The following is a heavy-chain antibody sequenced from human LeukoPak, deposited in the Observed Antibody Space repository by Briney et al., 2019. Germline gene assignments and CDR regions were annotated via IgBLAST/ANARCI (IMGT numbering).Heavy chain of an antibody. CDR2: ILGSGRSA. Sequence: VGSLRLSCAASGFTFNNYAMSWVRQAPGKGLEWVSAILGSGRSAYYADSVKGRFTISRDNSKNSLFLQMNSLRVEDTALYYCSKWGDYDVLTGYYDSDFWGQGTLVTVSA. CDR3: SKWGDYDVLTGYYDSDF. V-gene: IGHV3-23*01. D-gene: IGHD3-9*01. CDR1: GFTFNNYA. J-gene: IGHJ4*02.